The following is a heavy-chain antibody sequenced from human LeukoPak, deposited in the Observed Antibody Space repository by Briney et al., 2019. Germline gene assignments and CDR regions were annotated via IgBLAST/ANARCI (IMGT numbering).Heavy chain of an antibody. CDR3: AQLGYCSSTSCYTGHYYYMDV. V-gene: IGHV1-2*02. CDR2: INPNSGGT. D-gene: IGHD2-2*02. CDR1: GYTFTGYY. J-gene: IGHJ6*03. Sequence: ASVKVSCKASGYTFTGYYMHWVRQALGQGLEWMGWINPNSGGTNYAQKFQGRVAMTRDTSISTAYMELSRLRSDDTAVYFCAQLGYCSSTSCYTGHYYYMDVWGNGTTVTVSS.